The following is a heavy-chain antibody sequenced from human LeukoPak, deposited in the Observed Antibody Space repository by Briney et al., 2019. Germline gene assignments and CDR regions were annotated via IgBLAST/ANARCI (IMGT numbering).Heavy chain of an antibody. V-gene: IGHV3-9*01. CDR1: GFTFDDYA. CDR2: ISWNSGSI. D-gene: IGHD5-18*01. CDR3: AKDLQVDTAMGPHFDY. J-gene: IGHJ4*02. Sequence: GGSLRLSCAASGFTFDDYAMHWVRQAPGKGLEWVSGISWNSGSIGYADSVKGRFTISRDNAKNSLYLQMNSLRAEDTALYYCAKDLQVDTAMGPHFDYWGQGTLVTVSS.